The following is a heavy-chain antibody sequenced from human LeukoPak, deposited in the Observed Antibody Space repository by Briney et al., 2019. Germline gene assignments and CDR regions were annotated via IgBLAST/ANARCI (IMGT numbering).Heavy chain of an antibody. J-gene: IGHJ4*02. CDR3: ARLALGVPFDF. D-gene: IGHD1-26*01. CDR2: ISYSGGT. CDR1: GGSISSSPYY. V-gene: IGHV4-39*01. Sequence: PSETLSLTCTVSGGSISSSPYYWGWIRQPPGKGREWIGTISYSGGTSYYPPLKSRVTISVDTSRNQFSLNLSAVTAADTAVYYCARLALGVPFDFWGQGTLVTVSS.